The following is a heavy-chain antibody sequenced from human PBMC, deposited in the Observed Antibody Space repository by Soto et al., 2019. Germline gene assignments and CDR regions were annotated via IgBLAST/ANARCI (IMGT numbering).Heavy chain of an antibody. CDR2: INAGNGNT. J-gene: IGHJ4*02. CDR1: GYTFTSYA. CDR3: ARHSSGWSYFDY. D-gene: IGHD6-19*01. Sequence: QVQLVQSGAEEKKPGASVKVSCKASGYTFTSYAMHWVRQAPGQRLEWMGWINAGNGNTKYSQKFQGRXXIXRXXSASTAYMELSSLRSEDTAVYYCARHSSGWSYFDYWGQGTLVTVSS. V-gene: IGHV1-3*05.